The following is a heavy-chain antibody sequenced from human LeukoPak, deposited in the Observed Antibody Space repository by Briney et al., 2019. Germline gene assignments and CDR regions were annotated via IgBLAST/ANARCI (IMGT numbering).Heavy chain of an antibody. CDR1: GFTFSSYG. D-gene: IGHD6-13*01. CDR3: AKDPGSNWDY. V-gene: IGHV3-23*01. CDR2: ISTSGGST. Sequence: GGSLRLSCAASGFTFSSYGMSWVRQAPGKGLEWVSGISTSGGSTYYADSVKGRFTISRDNSKNTLYLQMNNLRVEDTALYYCAKDPGSNWDYWGQGDLVTVSS. J-gene: IGHJ4*02.